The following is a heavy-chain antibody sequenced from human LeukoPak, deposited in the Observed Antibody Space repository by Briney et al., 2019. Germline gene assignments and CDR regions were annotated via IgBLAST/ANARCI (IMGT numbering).Heavy chain of an antibody. V-gene: IGHV4-59*01. CDR2: IYYSGST. D-gene: IGHD1-26*01. CDR3: ARGGGSPFDY. CDR1: GGSISSYY. Sequence: SETLSLTCTVSGGSISSYYWSWIRQPPGKGLEWIGYIYYSGSTNYNPSLKSRVTMSVDTSKNQFSLKLSSVTAADTAVYYCARGGGSPFDYWGQGTLVTVSS. J-gene: IGHJ4*02.